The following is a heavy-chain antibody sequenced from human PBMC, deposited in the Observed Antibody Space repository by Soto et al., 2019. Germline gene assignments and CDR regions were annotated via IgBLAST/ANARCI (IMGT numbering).Heavy chain of an antibody. D-gene: IGHD2-2*01. CDR3: ALQGASCYGCYSYGMEV. CDR1: GGSFSGYY. CDR2: INHSGST. V-gene: IGHV4-34*01. Sequence: SETLSLTCAVYGGSFSGYYWSWIRHPPGKGLEWMGEINHSGSTNYNPSLKSRGTISVDTSKNQFSLKLSSVTAADTAVYYCALQGASCYGCYSYGMEVWGQGTTVTVSS. J-gene: IGHJ6*02.